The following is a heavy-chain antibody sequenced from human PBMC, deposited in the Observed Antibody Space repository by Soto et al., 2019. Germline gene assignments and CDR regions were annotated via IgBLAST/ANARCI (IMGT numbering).Heavy chain of an antibody. Sequence: EVQLVESGGGLVQPGGSLRLSCAASGFTVTRNYMTWVRQAPGKGLEWVSVIYAGGSTDYADSVKGRFTISRDKATNTLYLQMNSLRREDTAVYYCARDLMGGDPSYWGQGTLVSAS. CDR2: IYAGGST. D-gene: IGHD2-21*02. V-gene: IGHV3-53*01. CDR3: ARDLMGGDPSY. CDR1: GFTVTRNY. J-gene: IGHJ4*02.